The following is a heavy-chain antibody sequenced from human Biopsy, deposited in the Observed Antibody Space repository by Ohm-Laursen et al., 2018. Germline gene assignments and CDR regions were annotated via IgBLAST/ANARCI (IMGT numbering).Heavy chain of an antibody. CDR3: ATKLTGYFHH. CDR2: INPNSGGT. Sequence: ASVKVSCKTSGYNFTGYYIHWVRQAPGQGLEWMGWINPNSGGTDYSLKFQDRVTVAADTSTSTATMELRSLRSDDTAVYYCATKLTGYFHHWGQGTLVIVSS. J-gene: IGHJ1*01. CDR1: GYNFTGYY. V-gene: IGHV1-2*02. D-gene: IGHD3-9*01.